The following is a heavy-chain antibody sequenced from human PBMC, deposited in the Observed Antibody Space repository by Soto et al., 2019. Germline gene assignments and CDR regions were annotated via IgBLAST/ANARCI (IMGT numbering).Heavy chain of an antibody. J-gene: IGHJ3*02. CDR3: VRRTPGTGYI. V-gene: IGHV4-39*01. CDR2: IHYSGNTN. D-gene: IGHD2-8*02. Sequence: PSETLSLTCTVSGGSISSGGYYWSWIRQHPGKGLEWIATIHYSGNTNYYNPSLKSRVTISGDSSKNQFSLKLSSVSAADTAVYYGVRRTPGTGYIWGQGTMVTVSS. CDR1: GGSISSGGYY.